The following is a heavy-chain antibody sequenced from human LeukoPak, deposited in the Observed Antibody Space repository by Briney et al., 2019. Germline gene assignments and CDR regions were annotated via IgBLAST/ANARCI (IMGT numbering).Heavy chain of an antibody. Sequence: GSSVKVSCKASGGTFSSYAISWVRQAPGQGLEWMGGIIPIFGTANYEQKFQGRVTITADKSTSTAYMELSSLRSEDTGVYYCASYDFVHCSGGSCYGGFYYYGMDVWGKGTTVTVSS. V-gene: IGHV1-69*06. CDR2: IIPIFGTA. CDR1: GGTFSSYA. J-gene: IGHJ6*04. D-gene: IGHD2-15*01. CDR3: ASYDFVHCSGGSCYGGFYYYGMDV.